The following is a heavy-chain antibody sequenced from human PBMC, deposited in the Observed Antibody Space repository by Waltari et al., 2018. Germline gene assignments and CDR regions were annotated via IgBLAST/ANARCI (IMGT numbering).Heavy chain of an antibody. D-gene: IGHD4-17*01. CDR1: GFTFSSYA. Sequence: QVQLVESGGGVVQPGRSLRLSCAASGFTFSSYAIHWVRQAPGKGLEWVAVISYDGSNKYYADSVKGRFTISRDNSKNTLYLQMNSLRAEDTAVYYCARDRVTTAYYFDYWGQGTLVTVSS. CDR2: ISYDGSNK. J-gene: IGHJ4*02. CDR3: ARDRVTTAYYFDY. V-gene: IGHV3-30-3*01.